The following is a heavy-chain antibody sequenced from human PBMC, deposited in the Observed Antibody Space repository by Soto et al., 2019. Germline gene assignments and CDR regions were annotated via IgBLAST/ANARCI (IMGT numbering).Heavy chain of an antibody. CDR3: AKEYPRSGWFNYFDY. D-gene: IGHD6-19*01. CDR2: ISYDGSNK. Sequence: QVQLVESGGGVVQPGRSLRLSCAASGFTFSSYGMHWVRQAPGKGLEWVAVISYDGSNKYYADSVKGRFTISRDNSKNTLYLQMNSLRAEDTAVYYCAKEYPRSGWFNYFDYWGQGTLVTVSS. J-gene: IGHJ4*02. CDR1: GFTFSSYG. V-gene: IGHV3-30*18.